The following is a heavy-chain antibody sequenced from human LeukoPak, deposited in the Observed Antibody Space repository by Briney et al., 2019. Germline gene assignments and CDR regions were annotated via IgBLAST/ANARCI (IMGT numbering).Heavy chain of an antibody. CDR3: AKAPRNSSTMLGY. CDR1: GYTFTSYW. J-gene: IGHJ4*02. D-gene: IGHD6-13*01. V-gene: IGHV1-46*01. Sequence: ASVKVSCKASGYTFTSYWIQWVRQAPGQGLEWMGLINPSDGSIAYAHRFQGRVAMTRDTSTSIVYMDLSSLRSEDTAVYYCAKAPRNSSTMLGYWGQGTLLTVSS. CDR2: INPSDGSI.